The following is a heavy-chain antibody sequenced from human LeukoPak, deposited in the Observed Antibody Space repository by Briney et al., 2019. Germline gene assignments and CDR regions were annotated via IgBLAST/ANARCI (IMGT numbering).Heavy chain of an antibody. Sequence: GGSLRLSCATSGFAFSSYAMSWVRQAPGKGLEWVSAISDSGADTFYADSVKGRFIIARDNSKNTLFLQMYSLGVEDTAVYHCAKKASPGTHSWYVQRWGPGTLVTVSS. V-gene: IGHV3-23*01. D-gene: IGHD1-1*01. CDR1: GFAFSSYA. CDR2: ISDSGADT. CDR3: AKKASPGTHSWYVQR. J-gene: IGHJ1*01.